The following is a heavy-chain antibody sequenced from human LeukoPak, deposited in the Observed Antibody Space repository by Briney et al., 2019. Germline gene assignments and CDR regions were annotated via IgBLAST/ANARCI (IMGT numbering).Heavy chain of an antibody. CDR2: ISGSGGNT. V-gene: IGHV3-23*01. CDR3: ASGPYSSGWYKY. J-gene: IGHJ4*02. CDR1: GFTFSSYG. D-gene: IGHD6-19*01. Sequence: GGSLRLSCAASGFTFSSYGMSWVRQPPGKGLEWVSSISGSGGNTYYADSVKGRFTISRDNSKNTLYLQMNSLRAEDTAVYYCASGPYSSGWYKYWGQGTLATVSS.